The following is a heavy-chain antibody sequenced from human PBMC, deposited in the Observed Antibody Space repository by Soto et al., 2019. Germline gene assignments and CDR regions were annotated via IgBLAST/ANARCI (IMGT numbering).Heavy chain of an antibody. J-gene: IGHJ6*03. V-gene: IGHV4-34*01. CDR1: GGSFSGYY. CDR2: INHSGST. CDR3: ASGSTQETYYYYMDV. Sequence: PSETLSLTCAVYGGSFSGYYWSWIRQPPGKGLEWIGEINHSGSTNYNPSLKSRVTISVDTSKNQFSLKLSSVTAADTAVYYCASGSTQETYYYYMDVWGKGTTVTVSS. D-gene: IGHD2-2*01.